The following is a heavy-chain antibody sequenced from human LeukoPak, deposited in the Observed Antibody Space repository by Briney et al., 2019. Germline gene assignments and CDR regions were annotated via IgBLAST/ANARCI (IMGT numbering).Heavy chain of an antibody. J-gene: IGHJ6*03. Sequence: SETLSLTCTVSGGSISSYYWSWIRQPAGKGLEWIGRIYTSGSTNYNPSLKSRVTMSVDTSKNQFSLKLSSVTAADTAVYYCARVPVVVVPAAKFYYMDVWGKGTTVTVSS. CDR2: IYTSGST. V-gene: IGHV4-4*07. CDR3: ARVPVVVVPAAKFYYMDV. CDR1: GGSISSYY. D-gene: IGHD2-2*01.